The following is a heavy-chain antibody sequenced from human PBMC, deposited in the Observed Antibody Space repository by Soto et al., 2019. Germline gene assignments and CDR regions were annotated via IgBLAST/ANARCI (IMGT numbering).Heavy chain of an antibody. CDR1: GYTFTSYA. V-gene: IGHV1-3*01. CDR3: AREGSGYCSGGSCYLAFAP. J-gene: IGHJ5*02. CDR2: INAGNGNT. Sequence: ASVKVSCKASGYTFTSYAMHWVRQAPGQRLEWMGWINAGNGNTKYSQKFQGRVTITRDTSASTAYMELSSLRSEDTAVYYCAREGSGYCSGGSCYLAFAPWGQGTLVTVSS. D-gene: IGHD2-15*01.